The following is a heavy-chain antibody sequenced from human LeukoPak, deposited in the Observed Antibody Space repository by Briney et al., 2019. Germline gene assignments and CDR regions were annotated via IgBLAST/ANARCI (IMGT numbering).Heavy chain of an antibody. J-gene: IGHJ4*02. CDR2: IYYSGST. Sequence: PSETLSLTCTVSGGSISSSSYYWGWIRQPPGKGLEWIGSIYYSGSTYYNPSLKSRVTISVDTSKNQFSLKLSSVTAADTAVYYCVRQGRGPYDILTGTVDYWGQGTLVTVSS. D-gene: IGHD3-9*01. V-gene: IGHV4-39*01. CDR1: GGSISSSSYY. CDR3: VRQGRGPYDILTGTVDY.